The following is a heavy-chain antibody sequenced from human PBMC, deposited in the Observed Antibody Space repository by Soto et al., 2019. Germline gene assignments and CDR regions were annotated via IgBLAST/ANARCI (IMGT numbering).Heavy chain of an antibody. V-gene: IGHV3-64D*06. Sequence: GGSLRLSCSASGFTFSSYAMHWVRQAPGKGLEYVSAISSNGCSTYYADSVKGRFTISRDNSKNTLYLQMSSLRAEDTAVYYCVKGPNSYDFWSGYYTFFDYWGHGPLVPVSS. CDR2: ISSNGCST. J-gene: IGHJ4*01. D-gene: IGHD3-3*01. CDR1: GFTFSSYA. CDR3: VKGPNSYDFWSGYYTFFDY.